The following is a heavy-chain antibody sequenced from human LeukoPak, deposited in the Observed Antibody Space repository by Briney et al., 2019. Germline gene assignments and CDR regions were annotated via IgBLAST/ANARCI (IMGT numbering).Heavy chain of an antibody. D-gene: IGHD3-16*02. V-gene: IGHV1-8*01. J-gene: IGHJ5*02. CDR3: ARMDRLSATPTTDWFDP. Sequence: ASVKVYCKASGYTFTSYGISWVRQATGQGLEWMGWMNPKNGATGYAQKFQGRVTMTRDTSIGTAYMELSSLVSEDTAAYYCARMDRLSATPTTDWFDPWGQGTLVTVSS. CDR1: GYTFTSYG. CDR2: MNPKNGAT.